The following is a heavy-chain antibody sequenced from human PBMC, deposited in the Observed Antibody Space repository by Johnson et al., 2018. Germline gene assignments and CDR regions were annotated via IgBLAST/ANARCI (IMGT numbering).Heavy chain of an antibody. D-gene: IGHD3-22*01. CDR3: ARVGPTYDSSGYYYYYYYMDV. CDR2: IKQDGSEK. CDR1: GFTFSSYW. Sequence: VQLVQSGGGLVQPGGSXRLSCAASGFTFSSYWMSWVRQAPGKGLEWVANIKQDGSEKYYVDSVKVRFTISRDNAKKPLYLQMNSLRAEDTAVYYCARVGPTYDSSGYYYYYYYMDVWGKGTTVTVSS. V-gene: IGHV3-7*01. J-gene: IGHJ6*03.